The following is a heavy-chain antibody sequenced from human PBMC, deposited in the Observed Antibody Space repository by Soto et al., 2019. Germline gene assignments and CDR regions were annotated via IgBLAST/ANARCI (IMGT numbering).Heavy chain of an antibody. D-gene: IGHD6-19*01. J-gene: IGHJ4*02. CDR2: MNPNSGNT. V-gene: IGHV1-8*01. CDR3: SRGGYSSGWYGADFDY. CDR1: GYTFTSYD. Sequence: QVQLVQSGAEVKKPGASVKVSCKASGYTFTSYDINWVRQATGQGLEWMGWMNPNSGNTGYAQKFQGRVTMTRNTSISTAYMVLSSLRSEDTAVYYCSRGGYSSGWYGADFDYWGQGTLVTVSS.